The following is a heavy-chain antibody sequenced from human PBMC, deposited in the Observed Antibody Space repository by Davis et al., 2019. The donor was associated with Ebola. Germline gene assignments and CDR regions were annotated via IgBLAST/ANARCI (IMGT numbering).Heavy chain of an antibody. Sequence: PSETLSLTCTVSAGSISSGDYYWSWIRQPPGKGLEWIGEINHSGSTNYNPSLKSRVTISVDTSKNQFSLKLSSVTAADTAVYYCAREELWFGIWGKGTTVTVSS. CDR2: INHSGST. CDR1: AGSISSGDYY. D-gene: IGHD3-16*02. CDR3: AREELWFGI. V-gene: IGHV4-39*07. J-gene: IGHJ6*04.